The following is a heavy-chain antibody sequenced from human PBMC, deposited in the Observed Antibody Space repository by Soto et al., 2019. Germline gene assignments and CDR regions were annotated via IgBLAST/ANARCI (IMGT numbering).Heavy chain of an antibody. D-gene: IGHD3-10*01. CDR2: ISSSSSTI. Sequence: GGSLRLSCAASGFTFSSYSMNWVRQAPGKGLEWVSYISSSSSTIYYADSVKGRFTISRDNAKNSLYLQMNSLRDEDTAVYYCASITMVRPRVDGMDVWGQGTTVTVSS. CDR1: GFTFSSYS. V-gene: IGHV3-48*02. J-gene: IGHJ6*02. CDR3: ASITMVRPRVDGMDV.